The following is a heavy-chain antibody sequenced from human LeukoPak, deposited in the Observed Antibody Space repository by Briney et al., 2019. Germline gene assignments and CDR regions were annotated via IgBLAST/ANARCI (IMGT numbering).Heavy chain of an antibody. V-gene: IGHV3-21*01. CDR3: VKDKYPVVVAATLDY. CDR1: GLSFSSYT. CDR2: IRSTSSYI. Sequence: PGGSLRLSCAASGLSFSSYTMNWVRQAPGKGLEWVSSIRSTSSYIYYADSVKGRFTISRDNAKNSLYLQMNSLRAEDTAVYYCVKDKYPVVVAATLDYWGQGTLVTVSS. J-gene: IGHJ4*02. D-gene: IGHD2-15*01.